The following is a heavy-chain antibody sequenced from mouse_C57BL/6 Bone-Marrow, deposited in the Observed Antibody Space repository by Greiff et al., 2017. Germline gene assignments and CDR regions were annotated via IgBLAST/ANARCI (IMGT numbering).Heavy chain of an antibody. V-gene: IGHV1-64*01. CDR1: GYTFTSYW. CDR3: ARPVDY. Sequence: QVHVKQSGAELVKPVASVKLSCKASGYTFTSYWMHWVKQRPGQGLEWIGMIHPNSGSTNYNEKFKSKATLTVDKSSSTAYMQLSSLTSEDSAVXYCARPVDYWGQGTTLTVSS. J-gene: IGHJ2*01. CDR2: IHPNSGST.